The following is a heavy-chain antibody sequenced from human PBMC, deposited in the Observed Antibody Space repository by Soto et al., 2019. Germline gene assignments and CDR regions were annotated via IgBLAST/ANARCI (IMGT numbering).Heavy chain of an antibody. V-gene: IGHV3-9*01. D-gene: IGHD6-19*01. J-gene: IGHJ4*02. CDR3: AKDLYSSGWSPFRY. CDR1: GFTFDDYA. CDR2: ISWNSGSI. Sequence: EVQLVESGGGLVQPGRSLRLSCAASGFTFDDYAMHWVRQAPGKGLEWVSGISWNSGSIGYADSVKGRFTISRDNAKNSLYLQMNSLRAEDTALYSCAKDLYSSGWSPFRYWGQGTLVTVSS.